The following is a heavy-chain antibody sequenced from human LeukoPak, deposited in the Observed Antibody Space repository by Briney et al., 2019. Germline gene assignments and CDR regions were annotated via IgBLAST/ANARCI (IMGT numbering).Heavy chain of an antibody. Sequence: ASVTDSCKASGYTFIGYYMHWVRQAPAQGLEWMGWINPNSGGTNYAQKFQGRVTMTRDTAISTAYMELSGLRSDDTAVYYCAREGYSYGYYWGEGTLVSVSS. D-gene: IGHD5-18*01. CDR1: GYTFIGYY. CDR3: AREGYSYGYY. CDR2: INPNSGGT. J-gene: IGHJ4*02. V-gene: IGHV1-2*02.